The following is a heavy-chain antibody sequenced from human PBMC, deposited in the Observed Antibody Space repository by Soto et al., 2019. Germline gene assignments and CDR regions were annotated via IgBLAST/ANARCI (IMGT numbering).Heavy chain of an antibody. CDR1: GLTFNNYA. J-gene: IGHJ4*02. Sequence: GGSLRVSCAASGLTFNNYAMNWVRQAPGKGLEWVATISATGGSTYYADSVKGRFTISRDNSKNTLYLQMNGLRVEDTAVYYCAKDRLAGNFDYWGQGTQVTVSS. CDR2: ISATGGST. CDR3: AKDRLAGNFDY. V-gene: IGHV3-23*01.